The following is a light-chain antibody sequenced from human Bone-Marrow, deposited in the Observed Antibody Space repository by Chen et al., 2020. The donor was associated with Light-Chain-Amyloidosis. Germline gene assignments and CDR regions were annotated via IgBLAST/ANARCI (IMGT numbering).Light chain of an antibody. CDR1: QDIRKF. V-gene: IGKV1-33*01. Sequence: DIMMIQSPSSLSASVGDRVTITCQATQDIRKFVHWYQQKPGKAPRLLIYDASVLEAGVPSRFSGGGSGTDCTLTISSLQPEDIATYDCHQYHNLPPWTFGHGTKVEIK. J-gene: IGKJ1*01. CDR3: HQYHNLPPWT. CDR2: DAS.